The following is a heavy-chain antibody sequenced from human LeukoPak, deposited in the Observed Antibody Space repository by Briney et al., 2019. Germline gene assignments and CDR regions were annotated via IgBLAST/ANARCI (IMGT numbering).Heavy chain of an antibody. V-gene: IGHV3-23*01. J-gene: IGHJ6*02. CDR1: GFSFSSYA. CDR3: AKDGNWVYYYGMDV. Sequence: HSGGFLRLSCAASGFSFSSYAMSWVRQAPGKGLEWVSAISGSGGSTYFADSVKGRFTISRDNSRNTLYLQMNSLRAEDTAVYYCAKDGNWVYYYGMDVWGQGTTVTVSS. CDR2: ISGSGGST. D-gene: IGHD4-23*01.